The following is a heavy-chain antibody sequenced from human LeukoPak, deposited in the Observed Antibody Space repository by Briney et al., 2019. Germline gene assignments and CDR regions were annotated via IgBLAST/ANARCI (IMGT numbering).Heavy chain of an antibody. Sequence: PGGSLRLSCAASGFTFSSYAMIWVRQAPGKGLEWVSAISGSGGSTYYADSVKGRFTISRDNSKNTLYLQMNSLRAEDTAVYYCAKDMIYGSGSYYNPIFDYWGQGTLVTVSS. D-gene: IGHD3-10*01. CDR1: GFTFSSYA. J-gene: IGHJ4*02. CDR2: ISGSGGST. CDR3: AKDMIYGSGSYYNPIFDY. V-gene: IGHV3-23*01.